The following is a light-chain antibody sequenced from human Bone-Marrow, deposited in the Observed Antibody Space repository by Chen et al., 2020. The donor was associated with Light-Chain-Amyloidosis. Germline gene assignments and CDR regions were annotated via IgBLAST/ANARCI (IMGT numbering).Light chain of an antibody. Sequence: YVLTHPPSVSVDPQRTARISRGGNNIKTNCVNWYQQHPGQAQKLVIYDERDRPTGIPERVSGYKSGNTASLTISRVEAGDEADYYCQMWNSDSENVIFGGGTKLTVL. CDR3: QMWNSDSENVI. V-gene: IGLV3-21*03. CDR1: NIKTNC. CDR2: DER. J-gene: IGLJ2*01.